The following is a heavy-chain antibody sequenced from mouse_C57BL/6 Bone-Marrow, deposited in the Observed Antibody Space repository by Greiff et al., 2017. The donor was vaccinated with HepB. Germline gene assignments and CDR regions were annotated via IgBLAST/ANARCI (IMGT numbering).Heavy chain of an antibody. CDR1: GFNIKDYY. D-gene: IGHD2-5*01. J-gene: IGHJ2*01. CDR3: AIVTTVRYFDY. Sequence: EVKLQESGAELVKPGASVKLSCTASGFNIKDYYMHWVKQRTEQGLEWIGRIDPEDGDTKYAPKFQGKATITADTSSTTAYLQLSSLTSEDTAVYYCAIVTTVRYFDYWGKGTTLTVS. V-gene: IGHV14-2*01. CDR2: IDPEDGDT.